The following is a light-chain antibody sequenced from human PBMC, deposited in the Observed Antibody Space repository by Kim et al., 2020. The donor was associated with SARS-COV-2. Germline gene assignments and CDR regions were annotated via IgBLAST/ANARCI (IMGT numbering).Light chain of an antibody. CDR2: GAS. CDR3: QQYHNFRWT. V-gene: IGKV3-20*01. J-gene: IGKJ1*01. Sequence: EMVLTQSPGTLSLSPGERATLSCRASQSVDSAHLGWYQQKPGQAPRLLFPGASSRATGTPDRFSGSGSGTDFTLTISRLEPEDFAVYYCQQYHNFRWTFGQGTKVDIK. CDR1: QSVDSAH.